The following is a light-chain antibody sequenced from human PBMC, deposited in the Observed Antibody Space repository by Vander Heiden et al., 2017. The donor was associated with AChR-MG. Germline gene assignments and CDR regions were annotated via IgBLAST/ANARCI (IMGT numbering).Light chain of an antibody. J-gene: IGLJ1*01. CDR2: GKN. Sequence: SELTQDPAVSVTLGQTVRITCQGDSLRRHYASWYQQRSGHAPLLVISGKNNRHSGIPDRFSGSSSGNTASLTITGAQAEDEADYYCNTRDTTSNLYVFGTGTTVTVL. V-gene: IGLV3-19*01. CDR3: NTRDTTSNLYV. CDR1: SLRRHY.